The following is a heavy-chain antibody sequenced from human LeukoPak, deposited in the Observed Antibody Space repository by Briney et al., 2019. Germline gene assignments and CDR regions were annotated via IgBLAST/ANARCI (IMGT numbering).Heavy chain of an antibody. Sequence: SETLSLTCDVSGVSISSSSYFWGWIRQPPGKGLEWIGTIYYTGSTYYNPSLKSRVTISVDTSKNQFSLNLRSVMAADTAVYYCATRANSETWGQGALVTVSS. D-gene: IGHD4-23*01. J-gene: IGHJ4*02. CDR3: ATRANSET. CDR2: IYYTGST. CDR1: GVSISSSSYF. V-gene: IGHV4-39*07.